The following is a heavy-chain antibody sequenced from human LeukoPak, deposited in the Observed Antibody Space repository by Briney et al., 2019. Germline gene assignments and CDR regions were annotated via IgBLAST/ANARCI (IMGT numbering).Heavy chain of an antibody. J-gene: IGHJ5*02. D-gene: IGHD3-22*01. CDR3: ARVPTDPHYYDSSGNLWFDP. CDR2: SYYSGST. Sequence: PSETLSLTCTVSGGSISSSSYYWGWIRQPPGKGLEWIGSSYYSGSTYYNPSLKSRVTISVDTSKNQFSLKLSSVTAADTAVYYCARVPTDPHYYDSSGNLWFDPWGQGTLVTVSS. V-gene: IGHV4-39*07. CDR1: GGSISSSSYY.